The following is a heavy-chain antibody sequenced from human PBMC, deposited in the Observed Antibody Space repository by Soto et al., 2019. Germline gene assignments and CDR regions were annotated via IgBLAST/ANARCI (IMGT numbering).Heavy chain of an antibody. CDR3: AREGRWYDYIWESYRLGLDY. Sequence: EVQLVESGGGLVQPGGSLRLSCAASGFTFSSYSMNWVRQAPGKGLEWVSYISSSSSTIYYADSVKGRFTISRDNAKNSLYLQMNSLRAEDTAVYYCAREGRWYDYIWESYRLGLDYWGQGTLVTVSS. CDR1: GFTFSSYS. J-gene: IGHJ4*02. V-gene: IGHV3-48*01. D-gene: IGHD3-16*02. CDR2: ISSSSSTI.